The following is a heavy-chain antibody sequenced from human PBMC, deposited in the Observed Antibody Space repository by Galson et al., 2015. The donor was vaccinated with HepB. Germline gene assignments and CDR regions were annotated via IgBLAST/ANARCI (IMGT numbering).Heavy chain of an antibody. CDR2: IDSSSTII. J-gene: IGHJ6*02. V-gene: IGHV3-48*01. CDR1: GFTFSSYN. D-gene: IGHD3-22*01. CDR3: ANRYDSSGYYFYYYYYGMDV. Sequence: SLRLSCAASGFTFSSYNMNWVRQAPEKGLEWISYIDSSSTIIYYADSVKGRFTISRDNAKNSLYLQMNSLRAEDTGIYYCANRYDSSGYYFYYYYYGMDVWGQGTTVAVSS.